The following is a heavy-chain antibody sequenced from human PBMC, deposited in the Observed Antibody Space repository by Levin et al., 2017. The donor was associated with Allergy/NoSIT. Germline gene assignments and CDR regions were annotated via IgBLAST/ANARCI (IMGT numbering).Heavy chain of an antibody. J-gene: IGHJ4*02. Sequence: GGSLRLSCAASGFTFTSYGMTWVRQAPGKGLEWVSTISGGGITFYGDPVKGRFTISRDNSMDTLFLQMNSLRAEDTAVYFCAKYRRVNGNYDSHFGNWGQGTPVTVSS. CDR3: AKYRRVNGNYDSHFGN. D-gene: IGHD3-22*01. CDR2: ISGGGIT. CDR1: GFTFTSYG. V-gene: IGHV3-23*01.